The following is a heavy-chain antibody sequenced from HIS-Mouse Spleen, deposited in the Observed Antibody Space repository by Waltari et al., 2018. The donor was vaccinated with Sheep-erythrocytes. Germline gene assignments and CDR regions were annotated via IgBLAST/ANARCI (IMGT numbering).Heavy chain of an antibody. D-gene: IGHD1-7*01. CDR2: ISYDGSNK. V-gene: IGHV3-30*18. J-gene: IGHJ2*01. CDR1: GFTFSSYG. CDR3: AKVRTFNYWYFDL. Sequence: VQPGRSLRLSCAASGFTFSSYGMHWVRQAPGKGLEWVAVISYDGSNKYYADSVKGRFTISRDNSKNTLYLQMNSLRAEDTAVYYCAKVRTFNYWYFDLWGRGTLVTVSS.